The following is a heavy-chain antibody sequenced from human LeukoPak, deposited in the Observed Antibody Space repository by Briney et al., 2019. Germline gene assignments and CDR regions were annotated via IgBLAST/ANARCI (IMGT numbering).Heavy chain of an antibody. V-gene: IGHV4-61*02. CDR1: GGSISSGSYY. J-gene: IGHJ6*03. D-gene: IGHD6-13*01. CDR2: IYTSGST. CDR3: ASRSAAGKLSYYYMDV. Sequence: SQTLSLTCTVSGGSISSGSYYWSWIRQPAGKGLEWIGRIYTSGSTNYNPSLKSRVTISVDTSKNQFSLKLSSVTAADTAVYYCASRSAAGKLSYYYMDVWGKGTTVTVSS.